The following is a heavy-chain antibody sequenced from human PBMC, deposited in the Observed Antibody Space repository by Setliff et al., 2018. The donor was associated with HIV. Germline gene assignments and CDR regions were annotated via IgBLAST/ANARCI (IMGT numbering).Heavy chain of an antibody. Sequence: PSETLSLTCTVSGDSVNDRSYFWGWIRQPPGKGLEWIGSIYFSERPYYNPSLKGRVTISVDTSKSQFTLRLHSVTAADTAVYYCAIAPLESMMTTANYFDSWGQGTLVTVSS. CDR3: AIAPLESMMTTANYFDS. D-gene: IGHD4-17*01. CDR2: IYFSERP. V-gene: IGHV4-39*06. J-gene: IGHJ4*02. CDR1: GDSVNDRSYF.